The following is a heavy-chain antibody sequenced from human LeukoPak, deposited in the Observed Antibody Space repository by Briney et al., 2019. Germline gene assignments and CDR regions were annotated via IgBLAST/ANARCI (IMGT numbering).Heavy chain of an antibody. CDR2: IKSKADGGTG. CDR1: GFAFSNAW. J-gene: IGHJ4*02. V-gene: IGHV3-15*07. CDR3: TTLGQKMVPPY. Sequence: PGGSLRLSCAASGFAFSNAWMNWVRQAPGKGLEWVGRIKSKADGGTGDYAAPVQGRFTISRDDSKNTLYLQMNGLKTEDTAVYHCTTLGQKMVPPYWGQGTLVTVSS. D-gene: IGHD3-10*01.